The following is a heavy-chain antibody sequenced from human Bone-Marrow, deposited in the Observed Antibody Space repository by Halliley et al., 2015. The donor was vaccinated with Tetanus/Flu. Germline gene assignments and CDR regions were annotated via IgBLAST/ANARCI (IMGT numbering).Heavy chain of an antibody. Sequence: LSCTVSGGSISSGSHYWSWIRQHPGKGLEWIGHIYYNGDTYYNPSLKSRVSMSVDTSKSHFSLNMSSVTAADTAVYYCARWSQLLYYFAFWGQGTLVAVSS. J-gene: IGHJ4*02. CDR1: GGSISSGSHY. CDR3: ARWSQLLYYFAF. V-gene: IGHV4-31*02. D-gene: IGHD2-2*01. CDR2: IYYNGDT.